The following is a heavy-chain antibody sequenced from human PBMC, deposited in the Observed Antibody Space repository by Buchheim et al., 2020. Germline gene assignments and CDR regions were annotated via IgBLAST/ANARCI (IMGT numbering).Heavy chain of an antibody. D-gene: IGHD1-14*01. Sequence: QVQLQQWGAGLLKPSETLSLTCAVYGGSFSGYYWSWIRQPPGKGLEWIGEINHSGSTNYNPSLKSRVTISVDTSKNQFSLKLSSVTAADTAVYFCTRLNRRGGIDPLSWGQGT. CDR1: GGSFSGYY. CDR3: TRLNRRGGIDPLS. V-gene: IGHV4-34*01. CDR2: INHSGST. J-gene: IGHJ4*02.